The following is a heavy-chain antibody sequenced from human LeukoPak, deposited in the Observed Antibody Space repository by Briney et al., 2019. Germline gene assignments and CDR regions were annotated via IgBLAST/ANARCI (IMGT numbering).Heavy chain of an antibody. J-gene: IGHJ3*02. V-gene: IGHV3-23*01. D-gene: IGHD2-21*01. Sequence: GGSLRLSCAASGFTFNTYAMSWVRQAPGKGLEWVSSMSGSGSSTYYADSVKGRFTISRDNSKNKVFLRMNSLRADDTALYYCAKAGWYSAKTYAAYDDAYDIWGRGTMVTVSS. CDR2: MSGSGSST. CDR3: AKAGWYSAKTYAAYDDAYDI. CDR1: GFTFNTYA.